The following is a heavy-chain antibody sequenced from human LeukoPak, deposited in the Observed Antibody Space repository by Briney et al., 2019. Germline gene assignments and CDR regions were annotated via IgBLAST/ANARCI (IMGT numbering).Heavy chain of an antibody. V-gene: IGHV1-8*01. CDR3: ARATVTKDGSWYFDL. Sequence: ASVKVSCKASGYTFTSYDINWVRQATGQGLEWMGWMNPNSANTVYAQNFQGRVTMTRNTSISTAYMELSSLRSEDMAVYYCARATVTKDGSWYFDLWGRGTLVTVSS. D-gene: IGHD4-17*01. CDR2: MNPNSANT. CDR1: GYTFTSYD. J-gene: IGHJ2*01.